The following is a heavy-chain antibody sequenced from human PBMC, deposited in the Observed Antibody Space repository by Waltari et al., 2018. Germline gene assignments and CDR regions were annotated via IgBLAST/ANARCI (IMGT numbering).Heavy chain of an antibody. CDR2: IKEDVSKK. J-gene: IGHJ4*02. D-gene: IGHD3-3*01. V-gene: IGHV3-7*01. CDR1: GFTFGGNW. Sequence: EVQLVESGGGLVQPGGSLRLSCAGSGFTFGGNWMAWVRQAPGKGLEVVANIKEDVSKKNYVDSVEGRFTISRDNAKNSLYLQMNSLRAEDTALYYCVRHGFWNFDFWGQGTLVTVSS. CDR3: VRHGFWNFDF.